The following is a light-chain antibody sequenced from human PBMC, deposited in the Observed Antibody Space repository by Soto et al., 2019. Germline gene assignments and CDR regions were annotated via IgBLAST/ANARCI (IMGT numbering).Light chain of an antibody. J-gene: IGKJ1*01. Sequence: DIQMTQSPSSVSASVGDRVIITCRASLTISSWVAWYQQIPGKAPKLLIYGASTRATGIPARFSGSGSGTEFTLTISSLQSEDFAVYYCQQYNNWPPWAFGQGTKVDIK. CDR2: GAS. CDR3: QQYNNWPPWA. V-gene: IGKV1-12*01. CDR1: LTISSW.